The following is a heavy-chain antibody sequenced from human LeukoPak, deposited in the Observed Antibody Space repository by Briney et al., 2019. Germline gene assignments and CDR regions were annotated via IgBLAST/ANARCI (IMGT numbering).Heavy chain of an antibody. CDR3: AKDKVFGQLNWFDP. CDR1: GFTFSSYA. CDR2: ISGSGGST. D-gene: IGHD6-13*01. Sequence: GGSLRLSCAASGFTFSSYAMSWVRQALGKGLEWVSAISGSGGSTYYADSVKGRFTISRDNSKNTLYLQMNSLRAEDTAVYYCAKDKVFGQLNWFDPWGQGTLVTVSS. V-gene: IGHV3-23*01. J-gene: IGHJ5*02.